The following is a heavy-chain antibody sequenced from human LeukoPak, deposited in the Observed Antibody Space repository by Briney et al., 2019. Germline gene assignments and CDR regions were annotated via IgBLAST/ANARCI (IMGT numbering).Heavy chain of an antibody. CDR3: ARVRWVQHPHDAFDI. J-gene: IGHJ3*02. CDR1: GYTFTSYG. V-gene: IGHV1-18*01. CDR2: ISAYNGNT. Sequence: GASVKVSCKASGYTFTSYGISWVRQAPGQGLEWMGWISAYNGNTNYAQKLQGRVTMTTDTSTSTAYMELRSLRSDDTAVYYCARVRWVQHPHDAFDIWGQGTMVTVSS. D-gene: IGHD5-24*01.